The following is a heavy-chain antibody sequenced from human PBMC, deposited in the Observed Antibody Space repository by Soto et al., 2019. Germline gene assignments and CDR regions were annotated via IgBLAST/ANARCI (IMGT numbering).Heavy chain of an antibody. J-gene: IGHJ4*02. CDR2: IIPIFGTA. CDR1: GATFSSYA. D-gene: IGHD6-19*01. Sequence: PVEFSCEASGATFSSYAITWARQALGQGLEWMGGIIPIFGTANYAQKFQGRVTITADESTSTAYMELSSLRSEDTAVYYCACPSISGWPFDYWGQGTLVTVSS. V-gene: IGHV1-69*13. CDR3: ACPSISGWPFDY.